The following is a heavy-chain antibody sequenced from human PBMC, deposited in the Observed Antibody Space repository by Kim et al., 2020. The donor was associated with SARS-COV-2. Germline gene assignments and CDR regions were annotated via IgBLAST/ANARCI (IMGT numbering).Heavy chain of an antibody. V-gene: IGHV3-20*01. J-gene: IGHJ5*02. CDR3: ARGSSGWTDNWFDP. D-gene: IGHD6-19*01. CDR1: GFTFDDYG. CDR2: INWNGGST. Sequence: GGSLRLSCAASGFTFDDYGMSWVRQAPGKGLEWVSGINWNGGSTGYADSVKGRFTISRDNAKNSLYLQMNSLRAEDTALYHCARGSSGWTDNWFDPWGQGTLVTVSS.